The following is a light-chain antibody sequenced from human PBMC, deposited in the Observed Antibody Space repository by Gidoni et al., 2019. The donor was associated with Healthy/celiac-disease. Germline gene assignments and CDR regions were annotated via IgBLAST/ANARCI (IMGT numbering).Light chain of an antibody. CDR2: DAS. J-gene: IGKJ1*01. CDR1: QSVSSY. CDR3: QQRSNWPTT. Sequence: DIVLTQSPATLSLSPGERATLSCRASQSVSSYLAWYQQKPGQPPRLLIYDASNRATGIPARFSGSGCGTDFTLTISSLEPEDFAVYYCQQRSNWPTTFGQGTKVEIK. V-gene: IGKV3-11*01.